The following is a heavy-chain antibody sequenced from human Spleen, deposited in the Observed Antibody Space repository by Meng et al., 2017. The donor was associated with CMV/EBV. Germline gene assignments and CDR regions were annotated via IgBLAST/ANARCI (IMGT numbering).Heavy chain of an antibody. D-gene: IGHD2-2*01. J-gene: IGHJ5*02. CDR2: IIPIFGTA. CDR1: FSSYA. Sequence: FSSYAISWVRQSPGQGLELLGGIIPIFGTANYAQKFQGRVTITTDESTSTAYMELSSLRSEDTAVYYCAREPYCSSTSCYLNWFDPWGQGTLVTVSS. V-gene: IGHV1-69*05. CDR3: AREPYCSSTSCYLNWFDP.